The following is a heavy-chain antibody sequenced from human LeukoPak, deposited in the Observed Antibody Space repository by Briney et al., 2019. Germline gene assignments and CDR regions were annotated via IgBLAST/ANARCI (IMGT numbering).Heavy chain of an antibody. CDR2: IYYSGST. D-gene: IGHD3-3*01. J-gene: IGHJ2*01. CDR1: GGSISRYY. V-gene: IGHV4-59*01. Sequence: KPSETLSLTCTVSGGSISRYYWTWIRQPPGKGLEWIGYIYYSGSTNYNPSLESRVTISADTSKNQFSLKLSSVTAADTAVYFCARAGVVNNPNSYWYFDLWGRGTLVTVSS. CDR3: ARAGVVNNPNSYWYFDL.